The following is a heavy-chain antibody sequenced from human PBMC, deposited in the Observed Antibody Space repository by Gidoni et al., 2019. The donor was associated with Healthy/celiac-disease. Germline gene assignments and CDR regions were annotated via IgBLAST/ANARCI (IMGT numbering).Heavy chain of an antibody. J-gene: IGHJ4*02. V-gene: IGHV2-26*01. D-gene: IGHD3-22*01. CDR1: GFSLSNARLG. CDR2: IFSNDEK. CDR3: ARMEYYYDSSGYYYVSPFDY. Sequence: QVTLKESGPVLVQPTETLTLTCTVSGFSLSNARLGVSWIRQPPGKALEWLAHIFSNDEKSYSTSLKSRLTISKDTSKSQVVLTMTNMDPVDTATYYCARMEYYYDSSGYYYVSPFDYWGQGTLVTVSS.